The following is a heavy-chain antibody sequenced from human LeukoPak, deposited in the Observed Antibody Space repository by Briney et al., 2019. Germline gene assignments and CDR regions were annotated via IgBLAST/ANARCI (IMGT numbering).Heavy chain of an antibody. D-gene: IGHD4-11*01. CDR3: AKDLSDYINWFDT. CDR2: IQYDGSNK. CDR1: GFTFSSYG. J-gene: IGHJ5*02. V-gene: IGHV3-30*02. Sequence: GGSLRLSCAPSGFTFSSYGMHCVRQAPGKGLEWVAFIQYDGSNKYYADSVKGRFTISRDDSKNTMYLQMSSLRAEDTAVYYCAKDLSDYINWFDTWGPGALVTVSS.